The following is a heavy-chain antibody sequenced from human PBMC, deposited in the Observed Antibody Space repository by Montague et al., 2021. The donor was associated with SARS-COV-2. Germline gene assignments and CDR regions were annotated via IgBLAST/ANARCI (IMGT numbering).Heavy chain of an antibody. D-gene: IGHD3-22*01. CDR2: INHSGST. V-gene: IGHV4-34*01. CDR3: ARGPRITMIVVVITDIWFDP. Sequence: SETLSLTCAVYGGSFSGYYWSRIRQPPGKGLEWIGEINHSGSTNYNPSLKSRVTISVDTSKNQFSLKLSSVTAADTAVYYCARGPRITMIVVVITDIWFDPWGQGTLVTVSS. CDR1: GGSFSGYY. J-gene: IGHJ5*02.